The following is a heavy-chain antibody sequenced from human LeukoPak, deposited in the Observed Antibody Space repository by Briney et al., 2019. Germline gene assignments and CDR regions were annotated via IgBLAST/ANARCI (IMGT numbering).Heavy chain of an antibody. J-gene: IGHJ5*02. CDR2: IYSSGST. V-gene: IGHV4-30-4*07. CDR3: ARVEAAGWFDP. D-gene: IGHD1-1*01. CDR1: GDSISGTIYS. Sequence: PSETLSLTCAVSGDSISGTIYSWSWIRQPAGKGLEWIGYIYSSGSTYNNPSLNSRVTISVDTSKNQFSLKVRSVTAADTAVYYCARVEAAGWFDPWGQGTLVTVSS.